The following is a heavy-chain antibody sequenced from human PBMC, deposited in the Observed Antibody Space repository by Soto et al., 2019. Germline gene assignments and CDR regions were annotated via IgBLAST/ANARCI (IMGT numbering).Heavy chain of an antibody. J-gene: IGHJ4*02. Sequence: PGGSLRLSCAASGFNPHNLAIGWVRQAPGKGLEWVSVMSYSGDLTYYADSVKGRFTISRDNSKNTLYLQMDSLRADDTAVYYCAKDATRTSGWYYFDYWGQGALVTVSS. V-gene: IGHV3-23*01. CDR2: MSYSGDLT. CDR1: GFNPHNLA. CDR3: AKDATRTSGWYYFDY. D-gene: IGHD6-19*01.